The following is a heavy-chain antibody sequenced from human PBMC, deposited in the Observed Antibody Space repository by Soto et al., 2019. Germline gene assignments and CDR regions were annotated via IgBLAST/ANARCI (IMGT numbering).Heavy chain of an antibody. Sequence: SETLSLTCTVSGGSISSSSYYWGWIRQPPGKGLEWIGNIYFSGSTSYNPSLRSRLTISVDTSKNQFSLKLSSVTAADTAVYYCARHNLGYCSSSSCVPGWFDPWGQGTLVTVSS. V-gene: IGHV4-39*01. D-gene: IGHD2-2*01. CDR1: GGSISSSSYY. CDR2: IYFSGST. CDR3: ARHNLGYCSSSSCVPGWFDP. J-gene: IGHJ5*02.